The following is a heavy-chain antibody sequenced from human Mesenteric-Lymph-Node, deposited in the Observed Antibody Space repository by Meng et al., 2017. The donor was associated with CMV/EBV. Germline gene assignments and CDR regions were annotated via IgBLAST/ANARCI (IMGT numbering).Heavy chain of an antibody. D-gene: IGHD3-16*02. CDR2: IRYDGSNK. CDR1: GFTFSSYG. CDR3: AKGPPEGFWGSYRIPYYFDY. Sequence: GESLKISCAASGFTFSSYGMHWVRQAPGKGLEWVAFIRYDGSNKYYADSVKGRFTISRDNSKNTLYLQMNSLRAEDTAVYYCAKGPPEGFWGSYRIPYYFDYWGQGTLVTVSS. J-gene: IGHJ4*02. V-gene: IGHV3-30*02.